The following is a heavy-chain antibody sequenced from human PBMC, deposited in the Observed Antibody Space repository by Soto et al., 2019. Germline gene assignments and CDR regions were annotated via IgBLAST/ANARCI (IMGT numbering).Heavy chain of an antibody. V-gene: IGHV1-69*01. CDR2: TIPAFGTA. D-gene: IGHD1-1*01. CDR3: WRHDKTALPPLDS. Sequence: QVHLVQSGAEVKSPGSAVKVSCKVSGAGDTFSNYGLNWMRQAPGQGLEWMGGTIPAFGTANYAPKFQGRLTITADPSTTTAYMELSSLRSDHTAVYYCWRHDKTALPPLDSWGQGTLVSVSS. CDR1: GAGDTFSNYG. J-gene: IGHJ4*02.